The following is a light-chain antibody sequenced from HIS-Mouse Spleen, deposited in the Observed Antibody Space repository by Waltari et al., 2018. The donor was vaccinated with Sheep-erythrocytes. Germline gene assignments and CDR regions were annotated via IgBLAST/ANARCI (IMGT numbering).Light chain of an antibody. Sequence: DIQMTQSPSSLSASVGDRVTITCRASQSISSYLNWYQQKPGKAPKLLIYAASSLQSWVPSRFRGSGSGTDVTLTISSLQPEDFATYYCQQSYSTPQFTFGPGTKVDIK. CDR3: QQSYSTPQFT. V-gene: IGKV1-39*01. CDR2: AAS. J-gene: IGKJ3*01. CDR1: QSISSY.